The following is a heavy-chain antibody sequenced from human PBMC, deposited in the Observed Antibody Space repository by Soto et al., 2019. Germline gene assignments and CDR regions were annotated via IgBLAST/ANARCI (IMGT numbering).Heavy chain of an antibody. V-gene: IGHV3-7*04. D-gene: IGHD6-19*01. CDR3: ARGVDGFFFDYMDV. CDR2: IKQDGSEK. Sequence: GGSLRLSCAASGFTFSSYWMSWVRQAPGKGLEWVANIKQDGSEKYYVDSVKGRFTISRDNAKNSLYLQMNSLRAEDTAVYYCARGVDGFFFDYMDVWGKGTTVTVSS. CDR1: GFTFSSYW. J-gene: IGHJ6*03.